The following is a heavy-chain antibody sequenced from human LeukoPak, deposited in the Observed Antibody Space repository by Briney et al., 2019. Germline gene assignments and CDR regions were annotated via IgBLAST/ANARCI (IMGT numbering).Heavy chain of an antibody. J-gene: IGHJ6*03. CDR2: IIPIFGTA. Sequence: ASVKVSCKASGGTFSSYAISWVRQAPGQGLEWMGGIIPIFGTANYAQKFQGRVTITADKSTSTAYMELSSLRSEDTAVYYCARDRDAWRNYGSGSSPQDYYYYMDVWGKGTTVTVSS. CDR1: GGTFSSYA. CDR3: ARDRDAWRNYGSGSSPQDYYYYMDV. V-gene: IGHV1-69*06. D-gene: IGHD3-10*01.